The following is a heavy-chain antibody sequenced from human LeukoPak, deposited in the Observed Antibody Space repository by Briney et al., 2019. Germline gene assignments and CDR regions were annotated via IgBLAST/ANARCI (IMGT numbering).Heavy chain of an antibody. D-gene: IGHD3-10*01. J-gene: IGHJ4*02. CDR3: AKNLPPYYYGSGSLDY. Sequence: PGRSLRLSCGASVFTFSNYRVQWVRQAPGKGVEWVAVISWDGSIKYYADSVRSRVTISRDNSKNTPSLQMNSLRAEDTAVYYCAKNLPPYYYGSGSLDYWGQGTLVTVSS. CDR1: VFTFSNYR. CDR2: ISWDGSIK. V-gene: IGHV3-30*18.